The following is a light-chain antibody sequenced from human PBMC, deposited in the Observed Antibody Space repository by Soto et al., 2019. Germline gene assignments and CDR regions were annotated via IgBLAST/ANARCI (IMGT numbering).Light chain of an antibody. Sequence: EIVLTQSPATLAGSPGETVTLSCRASQSLSDHLAWYQHKPGQAPRLLIFRASTRATGVPARVSGRGSGTEFTLTISGLQSEDVAVYYGQQDRKWPPWTCGPGTKVESK. V-gene: IGKV3-15*01. CDR1: QSLSDH. CDR2: RAS. CDR3: QQDRKWPPWT. J-gene: IGKJ1*01.